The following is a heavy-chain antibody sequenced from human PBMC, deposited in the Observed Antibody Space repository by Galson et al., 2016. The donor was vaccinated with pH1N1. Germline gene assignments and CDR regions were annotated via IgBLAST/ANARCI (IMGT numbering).Heavy chain of an antibody. J-gene: IGHJ5*02. Sequence: SLRLSCAASGFTFSSYWMTWVRQAPGKGLEWVANIKQDGSQKYYVDTVKGRFSISRDNAKNSLYLQMNSLRAEDTAVYYCARALGGGSCAWGQGTLITVSS. V-gene: IGHV3-7*01. CDR2: IKQDGSQK. CDR3: ARALGGGSCA. CDR1: GFTFSSYW. D-gene: IGHD2-15*01.